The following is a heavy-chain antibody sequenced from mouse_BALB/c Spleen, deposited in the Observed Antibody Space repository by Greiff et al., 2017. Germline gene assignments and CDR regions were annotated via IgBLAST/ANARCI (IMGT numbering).Heavy chain of an antibody. J-gene: IGHJ4*01. V-gene: IGHV5-6-2*01. CDR2: INSNGGST. Sequence: EVKLQESGGGLVKLGGSLKLSCAASGFTFSSYYMSWVRQTPEKRLELVAAINSNGGSTYYPDTVKGRFTISRDNAKNTLYLQMSSLKSEDTALYYCARHFYYGNPYYAMDYWGQGTSVTVSS. CDR1: GFTFSSYY. D-gene: IGHD2-1*01. CDR3: ARHFYYGNPYYAMDY.